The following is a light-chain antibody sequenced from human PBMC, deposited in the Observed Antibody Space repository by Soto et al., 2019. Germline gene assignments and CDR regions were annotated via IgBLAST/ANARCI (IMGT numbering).Light chain of an antibody. V-gene: IGKV3-11*01. J-gene: IGKJ4*01. CDR3: QQRSNWPLT. Sequence: EIVLTQSPATLSLSPGERATLSCRASQSVSSYLAWYQQKPGQAPRRLISDASNRATGIPARFSGSGSGTDFTLTISSLEPEDWAVYYCQQRSNWPLTFGGGTKVEIK. CDR1: QSVSSY. CDR2: DAS.